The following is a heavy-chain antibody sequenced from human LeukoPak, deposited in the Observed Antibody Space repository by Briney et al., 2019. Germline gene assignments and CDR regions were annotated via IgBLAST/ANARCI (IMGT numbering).Heavy chain of an antibody. D-gene: IGHD1-1*01. CDR1: GGSISSSSYY. V-gene: IGHV4-39*01. CDR3: ARHRTTGTVTLNWFDP. J-gene: IGHJ5*02. Sequence: SETLSLTCTVSGGSISSSSYYWGWIRQPPGKGLEWIGSIYCSGSTYYNPSLKSRVTISVDTSKNQFSLKLSSVTAADTAVYYCARHRTTGTVTLNWFDPWGQGTLVTVSS. CDR2: IYCSGST.